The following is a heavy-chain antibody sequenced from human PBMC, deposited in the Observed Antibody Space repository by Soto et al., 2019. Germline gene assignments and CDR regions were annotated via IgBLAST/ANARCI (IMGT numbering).Heavy chain of an antibody. V-gene: IGHV3-23*01. D-gene: IGHD6-19*01. Sequence: PGGSLRLSCAASGFTFISYVMSWVRQTPGKRLEWVSGINGSGDTTYYADSVKGRFTITRDNSKNTLYLQMNSLRADDTAVYYCAKDYGSGWSVDYWGQGALVTVSS. J-gene: IGHJ4*02. CDR2: INGSGDTT. CDR3: AKDYGSGWSVDY. CDR1: GFTFISYV.